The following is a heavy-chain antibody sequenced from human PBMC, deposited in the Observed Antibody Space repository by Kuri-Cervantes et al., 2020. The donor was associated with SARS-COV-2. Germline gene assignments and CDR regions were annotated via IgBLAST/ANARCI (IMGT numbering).Heavy chain of an antibody. Sequence: ASVKVSCKASGYTFTGYYMHWVRQAPGQGLEWMGWISAYNGKTNYAQKLQGRVTMTTDTSTSTAYMELRSLRSDDTAVYYCARVAPYSRTNDAFDIWGQGTMVTVSS. D-gene: IGHD4-11*01. CDR3: ARVAPYSRTNDAFDI. CDR2: ISAYNGKT. V-gene: IGHV1-18*04. J-gene: IGHJ3*02. CDR1: GYTFTGYY.